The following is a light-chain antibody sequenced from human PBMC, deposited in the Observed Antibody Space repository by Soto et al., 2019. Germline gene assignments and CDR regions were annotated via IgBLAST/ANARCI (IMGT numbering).Light chain of an antibody. J-gene: IGKJ2*01. CDR3: QQYGSSYT. CDR2: GAS. CDR1: QSVSSSY. Sequence: EIVLTQSPGTLSLSPGERATLSCRASQSVSSSYLAWYQQKPGQAPRLLIYGASSRDTGIPDRFSGSGSGTDFTLTIIRLEPEDFAVYYCQQYGSSYTFGQGTKLEIK. V-gene: IGKV3-20*01.